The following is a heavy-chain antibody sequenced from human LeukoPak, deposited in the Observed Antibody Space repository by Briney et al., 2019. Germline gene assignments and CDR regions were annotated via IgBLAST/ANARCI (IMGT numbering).Heavy chain of an antibody. D-gene: IGHD5-24*01. CDR3: ARDPSGERWLHFNY. CDR1: GFTVSSNY. Sequence: GGSLRLSCAASGFTVSSNYMSWVRQAPGKGLEWVSVIYSGGSTYYADSVKGRFTISRDNAKNSLYLQMNSLRAEDTAVYYCARDPSGERWLHFNYWGQGTLVTVSS. V-gene: IGHV3-53*01. J-gene: IGHJ4*02. CDR2: IYSGGST.